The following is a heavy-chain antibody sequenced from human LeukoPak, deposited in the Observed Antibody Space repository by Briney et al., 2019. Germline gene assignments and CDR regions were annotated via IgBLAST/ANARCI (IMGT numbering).Heavy chain of an antibody. CDR3: AKGDKPVIAMVKFDY. Sequence: PGGSPRLSCAASGFNFGSYAMNWVRQAPGKGLEWIAYISSGGTTITYADSVKGRFSISRDNARNSLSLQMNSLRVEDTAVYYCAKGDKPVIAMVKFDYWGQGTLVTVSS. J-gene: IGHJ4*02. D-gene: IGHD5-18*01. CDR1: GFNFGSYA. V-gene: IGHV3-48*04. CDR2: ISSGGTTI.